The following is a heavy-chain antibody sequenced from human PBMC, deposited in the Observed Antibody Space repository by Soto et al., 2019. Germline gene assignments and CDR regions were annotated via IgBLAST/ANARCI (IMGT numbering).Heavy chain of an antibody. D-gene: IGHD3-10*01. V-gene: IGHV1-3*01. Sequence: ASVKVSCKASGYTFTSYAMHWVRQAPGQRLEWMGWINAGNGNTKYSQKFQGRVTITRDTSASTAYMELSSLRSEDTAVYYCARDPVTMVRVSGFIINWFDPWGQGTLVTVSS. CDR2: INAGNGNT. J-gene: IGHJ5*02. CDR3: ARDPVTMVRVSGFIINWFDP. CDR1: GYTFTSYA.